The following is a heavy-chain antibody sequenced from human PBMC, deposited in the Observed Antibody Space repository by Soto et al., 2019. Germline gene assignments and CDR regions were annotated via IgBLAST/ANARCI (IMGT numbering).Heavy chain of an antibody. D-gene: IGHD2-2*01. CDR1: GFTYSAYY. CDR2: IKDDGTKT. Sequence: EVQLVESGGGLVQPGGSLRLSCSASGFTYSAYYMNWVRQAPGKGLEWVANIKDDGTKTFYADSVRGRFTSSRDNAKNSLYLQMNSLRAEDTAVYYCASLNWEVPATGPWGRGTLVTVSS. CDR3: ASLNWEVPATGP. J-gene: IGHJ4*02. V-gene: IGHV3-7*03.